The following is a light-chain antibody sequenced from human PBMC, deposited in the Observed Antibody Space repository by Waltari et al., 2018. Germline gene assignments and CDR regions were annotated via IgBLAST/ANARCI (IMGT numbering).Light chain of an antibody. J-gene: IGKJ2*01. Sequence: DIQMTQSPSTLSVSVGDRVTITCRASQSISTSLAWYQQRPGKAPKLLIYKASTLENEVPSRFSGSGSGTEFTLTISSLQPDDFATYYCQQFDSYPVTFGQGTKVEIK. V-gene: IGKV1-5*03. CDR3: QQFDSYPVT. CDR1: QSISTS. CDR2: KAS.